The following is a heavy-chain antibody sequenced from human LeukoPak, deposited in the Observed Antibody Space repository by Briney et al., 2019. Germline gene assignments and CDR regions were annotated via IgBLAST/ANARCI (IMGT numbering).Heavy chain of an antibody. V-gene: IGHV3-23*01. Sequence: GGSLRLSCAASGFTVSSNYMSWVRQAPGKGLEWVSAISGSGGSTYYADSVKGRFTISRDNSKNTLYLQMNSLRAEDTAVYYCAKGVSSSSYYYYYMDVWGKGTTVTVSS. J-gene: IGHJ6*03. CDR2: ISGSGGST. CDR3: AKGVSSSSYYYYYMDV. CDR1: GFTVSSNY. D-gene: IGHD6-6*01.